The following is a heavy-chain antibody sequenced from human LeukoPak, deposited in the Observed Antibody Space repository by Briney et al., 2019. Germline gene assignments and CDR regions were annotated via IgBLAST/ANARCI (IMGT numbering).Heavy chain of an antibody. CDR2: IKQDGSVK. V-gene: IGHV3-7*01. Sequence: GGSLRLSCVVSGFTFSTYWMSWVRQAPGKGLECVATIKQDGSVKNYGDSVQGRFTISRDNAKNSLYLQMHSLRVEDTAVYYCARYGCSSTSCSNDYWGQGTLVTVSS. J-gene: IGHJ4*02. CDR3: ARYGCSSTSCSNDY. CDR1: GFTFSTYW. D-gene: IGHD2-2*01.